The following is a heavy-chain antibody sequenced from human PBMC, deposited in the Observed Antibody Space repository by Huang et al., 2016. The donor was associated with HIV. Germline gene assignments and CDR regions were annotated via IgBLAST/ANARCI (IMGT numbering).Heavy chain of an antibody. CDR2: LIPIVGTP. J-gene: IGHJ5*02. D-gene: IGHD2-2*02. CDR3: AGDDSGGGYTLGVWFDP. V-gene: IGHV1-69*01. CDR1: GGIFNNYA. Sequence: QVQLVQSGAEVKKPGSSVKVSCKASGGIFNNYAISWMRQAPGQGLEWREGLIPIVGTPNTAQKFQGRVTITADESTGKAYMELSSLRSDDTAVYYWAGDDSGGGYTLGVWFDPWGQGTLVTVSS.